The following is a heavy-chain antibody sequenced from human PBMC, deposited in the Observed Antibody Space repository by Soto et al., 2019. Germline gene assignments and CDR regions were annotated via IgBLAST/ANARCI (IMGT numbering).Heavy chain of an antibody. D-gene: IGHD2-8*01. J-gene: IGHJ6*02. Sequence: EVPLVESGGGLVQPGGSLRLSCVASGFTFSGYSINWVRQAPGKGLEWVSYISGPSIYIYYADSVKGRFTISRDNANGAVYLKMNRLRAGDTAVYYCARGFRNGFNVWGQGTTVSVSS. CDR1: GFTFSGYS. CDR2: ISGPSIYI. CDR3: ARGFRNGFNV. V-gene: IGHV3-21*01.